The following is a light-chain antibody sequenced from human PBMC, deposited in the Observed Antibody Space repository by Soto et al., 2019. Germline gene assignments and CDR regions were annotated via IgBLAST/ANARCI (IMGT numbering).Light chain of an antibody. CDR2: RAS. Sequence: ILLTQSPGTLSLSPGERATLSCSTSQSVSSSYLAWSQQQPGPPPRLLFYRASSRATRIPDRFSGSGSGTDFTLPISILEPEDFAVYYCQQYGSSPPIAFGQGTRREI. CDR3: QQYGSSPPIA. J-gene: IGKJ5*01. CDR1: QSVSSSY. V-gene: IGKV3-20*01.